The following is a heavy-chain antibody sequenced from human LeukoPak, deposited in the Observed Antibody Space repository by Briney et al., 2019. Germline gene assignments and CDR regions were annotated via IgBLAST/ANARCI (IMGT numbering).Heavy chain of an antibody. CDR2: IYYSGST. D-gene: IGHD1-1*01. CDR3: ARDPSGTTTNWFDP. J-gene: IGHJ5*02. Sequence: SETLSLTCTVSGGSISSSSYYWGWIRQPPGKGLEWIGSIYYSGSTYYNPSLKSRVTISVDTSKNQFSLKLSSVTAADTAVYYCARDPSGTTTNWFDPWGQGTLVTVSS. CDR1: GGSISSSSYY. V-gene: IGHV4-39*07.